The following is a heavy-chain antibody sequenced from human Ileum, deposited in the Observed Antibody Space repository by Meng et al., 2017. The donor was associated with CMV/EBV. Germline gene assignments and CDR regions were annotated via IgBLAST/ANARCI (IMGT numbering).Heavy chain of an antibody. V-gene: IGHV1-46*01. CDR2: INPRYNTT. CDR3: AGADFGGNQASFDI. D-gene: IGHD4-23*01. J-gene: IGHJ3*02. CDR1: EYIFTNYF. Sequence: ASVKVSCKASEYIFTNYFMHWVRQAPGQGLEWMALINPRYNTTTSAQRFQGRFTMAWDTSTSTVSMEVSSLRSEDTSVYYCAGADFGGNQASFDIWGQGTMVTVSS.